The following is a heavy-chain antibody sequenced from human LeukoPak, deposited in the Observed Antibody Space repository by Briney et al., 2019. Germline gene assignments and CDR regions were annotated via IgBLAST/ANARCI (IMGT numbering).Heavy chain of an antibody. V-gene: IGHV4-39*01. D-gene: IGHD2-15*01. J-gene: IGHJ4*02. Sequence: PSETLSLTCTVSGGSISSSSYYWGWIHQPPGKGLEWIGSIYYSGSTYYNPSLKSRVTISVDTSKNQFSLKLSSVTAADTAVYYCARSGRYCSGGSCYHKLFDYWGQGTLVTVSS. CDR3: ARSGRYCSGGSCYHKLFDY. CDR2: IYYSGST. CDR1: GGSISSSSYY.